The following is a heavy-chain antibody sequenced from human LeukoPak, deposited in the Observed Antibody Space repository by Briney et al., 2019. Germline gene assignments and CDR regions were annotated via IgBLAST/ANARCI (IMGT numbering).Heavy chain of an antibody. CDR1: GFTFSDYY. J-gene: IGHJ4*02. CDR2: ISGSGSTT. D-gene: IGHD2-2*02. Sequence: GGSLRLSCAASGFTFSDYYMSWIRQAPGKGLEWVSYISGSGSTTYYADSVKGRFTISRDNAKNSLYLQTNSLGVEDTAVYYCAREEGGDCSRTSCYTSSWGQGTQVTVST. V-gene: IGHV3-11*01. CDR3: AREEGGDCSRTSCYTSS.